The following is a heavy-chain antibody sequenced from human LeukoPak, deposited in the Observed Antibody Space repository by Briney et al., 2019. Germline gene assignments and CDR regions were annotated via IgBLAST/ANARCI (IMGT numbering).Heavy chain of an antibody. Sequence: PGRSLRLSCAASGFTFSSYGMHWVRQAPGKGLEWVAVISYDGSNKYYADSVKGRFTISRDNAKNSLYLQMNSLRAEDTAVYYCARDLSDSSSAPAFDYWGQGTLVTVSS. J-gene: IGHJ4*02. D-gene: IGHD6-6*01. CDR1: GFTFSSYG. CDR3: ARDLSDSSSAPAFDY. V-gene: IGHV3-30*03. CDR2: ISYDGSNK.